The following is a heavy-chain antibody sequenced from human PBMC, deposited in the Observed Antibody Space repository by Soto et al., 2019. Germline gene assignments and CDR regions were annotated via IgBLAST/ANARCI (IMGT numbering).Heavy chain of an antibody. CDR2: IIPIFGTA. V-gene: IGHV1-69*13. CDR3: ARVGYCSGGSCYSSGWFDP. J-gene: IGHJ5*02. D-gene: IGHD2-15*01. Sequence: ASVKVSCKASGCTFSSYAISWVRQAPGQGLEWMGGIIPIFGTANYAQKFQGRVTITADESTSTAYMELSSLRSEDTAVYYCARVGYCSGGSCYSSGWFDPWGQGTLVTVSS. CDR1: GCTFSSYA.